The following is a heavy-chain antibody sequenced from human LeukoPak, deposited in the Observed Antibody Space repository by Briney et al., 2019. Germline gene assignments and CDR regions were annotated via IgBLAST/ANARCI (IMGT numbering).Heavy chain of an antibody. CDR2: IYITGST. V-gene: IGHV4-4*07. Sequence: SETLSLTCTVSGGSISTYYWTWILQPAGKGLEWRGRIYITGSTAYNPSLKSRVTMSVDTSKNQFSLKLTSVTAADTAVYYCARGPTAVPGNWYFDLWGRGTLVSVSS. J-gene: IGHJ2*01. CDR1: GGSISTYY. CDR3: ARGPTAVPGNWYFDL. D-gene: IGHD6-19*01.